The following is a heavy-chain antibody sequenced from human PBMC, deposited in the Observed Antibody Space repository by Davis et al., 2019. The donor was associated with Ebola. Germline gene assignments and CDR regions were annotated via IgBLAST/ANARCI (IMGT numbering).Heavy chain of an antibody. CDR1: GASFSGYY. CDR3: ARGGGSYWDYYYYGMDV. V-gene: IGHV4-34*01. CDR2: INHSGST. J-gene: IGHJ6*02. D-gene: IGHD1-26*01. Sequence: MPSETLSLTCAVYGASFSGYYWSWIRQPPGKGLEWIGEINHSGSTNYNPSLKSRVTISVDTSKNQFSLKLSSVTAADTAVYYCARGGGSYWDYYYYGMDVWGQGTTVTVSS.